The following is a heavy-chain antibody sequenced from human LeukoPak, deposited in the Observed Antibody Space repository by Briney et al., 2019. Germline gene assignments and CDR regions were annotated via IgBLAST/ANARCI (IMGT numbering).Heavy chain of an antibody. CDR3: ARDSSSSWRTFDY. D-gene: IGHD6-13*01. CDR2: IYSGGST. CDR1: GFTVSSNY. Sequence: GGSLRLSCAASGFTVSSNYMSWVRQAPGKGLEWVSVIYSGGSTYYADSVKGRFTISRDNSKNTLHLQMSSLRAEDTAVYYCARDSSSSWRTFDYWGQGTLVTVSS. V-gene: IGHV3-66*02. J-gene: IGHJ4*02.